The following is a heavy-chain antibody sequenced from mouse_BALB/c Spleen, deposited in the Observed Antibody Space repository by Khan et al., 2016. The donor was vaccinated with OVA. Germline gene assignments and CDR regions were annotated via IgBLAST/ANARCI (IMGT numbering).Heavy chain of an antibody. Sequence: QIQLVQSGAELVKPGASVKMSCKASGYTFTSYTMHWVKQRPGQGLEWIGYINPSSGYTKYNQKFKDKATLTADKSSSTAYMQLSSLTSEDSAVYYCARKSTRATYWGQGGTLTVTS. CDR2: INPSSGYT. V-gene: IGHV1-4*01. D-gene: IGHD1-1*01. J-gene: IGHJ2*01. CDR1: GYTFTSYT. CDR3: ARKSTRATY.